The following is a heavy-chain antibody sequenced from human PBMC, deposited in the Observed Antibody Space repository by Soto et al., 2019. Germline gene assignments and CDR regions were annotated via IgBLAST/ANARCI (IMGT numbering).Heavy chain of an antibody. CDR3: AREPNYDYIWGSYLNDAFDI. Sequence: PGGSRRLSCAASGFTFSSYWMSWVRQAPGKGLEWVANIKQDGSEKYYVDSVKGRFTISRDNAKNSLYLQMNSLRAEDTAVYYCAREPNYDYIWGSYLNDAFDIWGQGTMVTVSS. CDR1: GFTFSSYW. V-gene: IGHV3-7*01. CDR2: IKQDGSEK. D-gene: IGHD3-16*02. J-gene: IGHJ3*02.